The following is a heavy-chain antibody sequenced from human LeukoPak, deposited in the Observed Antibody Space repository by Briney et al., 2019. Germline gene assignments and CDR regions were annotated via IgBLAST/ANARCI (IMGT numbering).Heavy chain of an antibody. D-gene: IGHD5-18*01. CDR1: GFTFSSNG. Sequence: GGSLRLSCAVSGFTFSSNGMHWVRQAPGKGLEWVAFIWYDGSNKYYADSVKSRFTISRDNSKNTLYLQMNSLRAEDTAVYYCTTDRGYSSTWGQGTLVTVSS. CDR2: IWYDGSNK. J-gene: IGHJ4*02. CDR3: TTDRGYSST. V-gene: IGHV3-30*02.